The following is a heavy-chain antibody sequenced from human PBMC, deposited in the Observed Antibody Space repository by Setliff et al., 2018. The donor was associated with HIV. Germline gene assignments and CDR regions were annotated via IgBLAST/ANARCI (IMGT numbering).Heavy chain of an antibody. CDR3: AREYCSAGSCYSGR. D-gene: IGHD2-15*01. J-gene: IGHJ4*02. CDR2: IYTSGST. CDR1: GGSISNYY. Sequence: KPSETLSLTCTVSGGSISNYYWSWIRQPPGKGLEWIGYIYTSGSTNYNPSLKSRVTISVDTSKNQFSLKLSSVTAADTAVYYCAREYCSAGSCYSGRWGQGMLVTVSS. V-gene: IGHV4-4*09.